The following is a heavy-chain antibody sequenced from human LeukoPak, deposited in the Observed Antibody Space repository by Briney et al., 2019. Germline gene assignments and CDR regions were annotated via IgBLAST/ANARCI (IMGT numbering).Heavy chain of an antibody. CDR2: ISYDGSNK. J-gene: IGHJ6*03. Sequence: HPWGSLRLSCAASGFTFSSYAMHWVRQAPGKGLEWVAVISYDGSNKYYADSVKGRFTISRDNSKNTLYLQMNSLRAEDTAVYYCARDYHYYDSSGYHPHYYYYYMDVWGKGTTVTVSS. CDR1: GFTFSSYA. V-gene: IGHV3-30-3*01. CDR3: ARDYHYYDSSGYHPHYYYYYMDV. D-gene: IGHD3-22*01.